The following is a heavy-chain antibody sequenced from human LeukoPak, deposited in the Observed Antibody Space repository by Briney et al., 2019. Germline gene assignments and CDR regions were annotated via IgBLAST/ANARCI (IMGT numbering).Heavy chain of an antibody. V-gene: IGHV5-51*01. Sequence: GESLKISCKGSGYSFTSYWIGWVRQMPGKGLEWMGIIYPGDSDTRCSPSFQGQVTISADKSISTACLQWSSLKASDTAMYYCARLGILTGYSDDYWGQGTLVTVSS. D-gene: IGHD3-9*01. CDR1: GYSFTSYW. CDR2: IYPGDSDT. J-gene: IGHJ4*02. CDR3: ARLGILTGYSDDY.